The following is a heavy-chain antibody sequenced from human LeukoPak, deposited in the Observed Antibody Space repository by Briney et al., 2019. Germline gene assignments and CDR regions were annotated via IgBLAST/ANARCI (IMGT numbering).Heavy chain of an antibody. J-gene: IGHJ4*02. D-gene: IGHD1-26*01. CDR3: ATRSYWDNDFDY. CDR2: ISGGGGST. V-gene: IGHV3-23*01. Sequence: GGSLRLSCAASGFTFSSYAMSWVRQAPGKGLEWVSAISGGGGSTYYADSVKGRFTISRDNSKNTLYLQMNSLRAEDTAVYYCATRSYWDNDFDYWGQGTLVTVSS. CDR1: GFTFSSYA.